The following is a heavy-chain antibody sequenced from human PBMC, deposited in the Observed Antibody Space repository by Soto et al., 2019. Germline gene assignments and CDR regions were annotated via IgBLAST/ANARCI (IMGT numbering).Heavy chain of an antibody. CDR2: INEDGSEK. J-gene: IGHJ4*02. Sequence: PGGSLRLSCATSGFTFGTYWMTWVRQAPGKGLEWVANINEDGSEKYYVDSVKGRFTISRDNAKNSLYLQMNSLRAEDTAVYFCTRSRLTLDYWGQGTLVTVSS. CDR1: GFTFGTYW. D-gene: IGHD6-25*01. V-gene: IGHV3-7*05. CDR3: TRSRLTLDY.